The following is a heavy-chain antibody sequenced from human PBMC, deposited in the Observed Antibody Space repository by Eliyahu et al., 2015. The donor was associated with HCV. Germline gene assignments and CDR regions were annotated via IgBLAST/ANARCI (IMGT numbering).Heavy chain of an antibody. CDR2: ISGSGSSE. CDR1: GFTFSNXA. V-gene: IGHV3-23*01. CDR3: VAPGHYYGSNDNYNEGDF. D-gene: IGHD3-10*01. J-gene: IGHJ3*01. Sequence: EAQLLESGGGLVQPGGSLRLSCVGSGFTFSNXALNWVRQAPGKGLEWVSVISGSGSSEFYAASVEGRFTVSRDNSKSTVFLEMKNLRVEDTAVYFCVAPGHYYGSNDNYNEGDFWGQGTLVTVSS.